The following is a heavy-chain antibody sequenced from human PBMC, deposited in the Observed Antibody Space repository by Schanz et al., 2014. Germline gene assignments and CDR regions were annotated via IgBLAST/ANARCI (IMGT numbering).Heavy chain of an antibody. D-gene: IGHD6-19*01. V-gene: IGHV3-11*05. CDR1: TFTFDHYA. CDR3: AASSGWHPSTDY. CDR2: ISDSGTYT. Sequence: VQVVESGGGLVQPGGSLRLSCSASTFTFDHYAMSWVRQAPGKGLEWLSYISDSGTYTNYADSVKGRFTISRDNAKSSLYLQMNSLRVEDTAVYYCAASSGWHPSTDYWGQGTLVTVSS. J-gene: IGHJ4*02.